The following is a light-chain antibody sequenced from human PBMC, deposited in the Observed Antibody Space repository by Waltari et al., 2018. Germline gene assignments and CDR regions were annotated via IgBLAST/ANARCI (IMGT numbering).Light chain of an antibody. CDR3: QQSASTPWT. V-gene: IGKV1-39*01. J-gene: IGKJ1*01. CDR2: AAS. Sequence: DIHMTQSPSSLSASVGDRVTITCRESQTISTYFNWYQQKPGKAPELLIYAASSLQSGVPSRFSGGGSGIDFTLTISNLQPEDFATYYCQQSASTPWTFGQGTKVEIK. CDR1: QTISTY.